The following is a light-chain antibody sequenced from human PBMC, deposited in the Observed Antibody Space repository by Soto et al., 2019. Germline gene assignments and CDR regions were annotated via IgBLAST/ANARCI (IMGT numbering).Light chain of an antibody. CDR1: SSDVGGYNY. V-gene: IGLV2-14*01. CDR2: DVS. CDR3: SSYTSSTTLV. Sequence: QSALTQPASVSGSPGQSITISCTGTSSDVGGYNYVPWYQQHPGKAPKLMIYDVSNRPSGVSNRFSGSKSGNTASLTISGPQAEDEADYYCSSYTSSTTLVFGTGTKVTGL. J-gene: IGLJ1*01.